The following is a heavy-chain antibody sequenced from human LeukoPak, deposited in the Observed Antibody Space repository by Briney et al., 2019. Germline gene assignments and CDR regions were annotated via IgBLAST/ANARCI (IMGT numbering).Heavy chain of an antibody. Sequence: SQTLSLTCTVSGGSISSGSYYWSWIRQPAGKGLEWIGRIYTSGSTNYNPSLKSRVTISVDTSKNQFSLKLSSVTAADTAVYYCARDYYDSSAYRYYFDYWGRGTLVTVSS. CDR2: IYTSGST. CDR1: GGSISSGSYY. CDR3: ARDYYDSSAYRYYFDY. V-gene: IGHV4-61*02. J-gene: IGHJ4*02. D-gene: IGHD3-22*01.